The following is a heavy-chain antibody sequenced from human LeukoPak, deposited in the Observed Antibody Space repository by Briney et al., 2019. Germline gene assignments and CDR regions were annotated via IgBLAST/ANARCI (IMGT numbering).Heavy chain of an antibody. J-gene: IGHJ3*02. CDR2: ISYDGSNK. CDR1: GFTFSSYG. V-gene: IGHV3-30*18. D-gene: IGHD6-19*01. Sequence: GGSLRLSCAASGFTFSSYGMHWDRQAPGKGLEWVAVISYDGSNKYYADSVKGRFTISRDNSKNTLYLQMNSLRAEDTAVYCCAKDGGSGWTDAFDIWGQGTMVTVSS. CDR3: AKDGGSGWTDAFDI.